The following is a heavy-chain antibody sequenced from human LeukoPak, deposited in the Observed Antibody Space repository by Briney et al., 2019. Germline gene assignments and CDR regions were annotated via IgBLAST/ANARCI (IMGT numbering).Heavy chain of an antibody. CDR1: GYTFTDYA. CDR2: IKTGSGNP. J-gene: IGHJ6*02. V-gene: IGHV7-4-1*02. CDR3: ARDNYYHSMDV. Sequence: GASVKVSCKASGYTFTDYAINWVRQAPGQGLEWVGWIKTGSGNPTYAQAFTGRLVFSFDTSVNTAYLQISSLRAEDTAIYFCARDNYYHSMDVWGQGTTVTVSS.